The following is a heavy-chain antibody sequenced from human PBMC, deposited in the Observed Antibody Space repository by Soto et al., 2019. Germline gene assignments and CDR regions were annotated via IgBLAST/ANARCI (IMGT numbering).Heavy chain of an antibody. D-gene: IGHD3-3*01. CDR2: IYNSGST. Sequence: PSETLSLTCPVSGCSISSGDYFWSWIRQPPGKGMEWIGYIYNSGSTYYNPSLKSRLTISVDTSKNQFSLKLSSVTAADTAVYYCARRGMYSDFWSGYSSYYYYGMDVWGRGTTVTVSS. V-gene: IGHV4-30-4*01. J-gene: IGHJ6*02. CDR3: ARRGMYSDFWSGYSSYYYYGMDV. CDR1: GCSISSGDYF.